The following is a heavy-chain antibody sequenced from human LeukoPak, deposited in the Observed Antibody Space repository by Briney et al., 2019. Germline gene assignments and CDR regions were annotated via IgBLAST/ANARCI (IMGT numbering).Heavy chain of an antibody. Sequence: SETLSLTCTVSGGSISSSCYYWGWIRRPPGKGLDWIGSIYYSGSTYYNPSLESRVTISVDTSKNQFSLKLSSVTAADTAVYYCARDQPTDSSGYPDYWGQGTLVTVSS. V-gene: IGHV4-39*07. J-gene: IGHJ4*02. CDR3: ARDQPTDSSGYPDY. CDR2: IYYSGST. D-gene: IGHD3-22*01. CDR1: GGSISSSCYY.